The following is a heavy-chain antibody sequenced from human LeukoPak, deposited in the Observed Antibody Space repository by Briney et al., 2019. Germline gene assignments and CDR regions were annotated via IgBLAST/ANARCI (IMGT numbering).Heavy chain of an antibody. CDR2: TYTRGST. CDR3: ARGRYCSADICSGGDAFV. CDR1: GGSINNY. D-gene: IGHD2-15*01. J-gene: IGHJ3*01. V-gene: IGHV4-4*07. Sequence: SETLSLTCTVSGGSINNYWSWIRQPAGKGLEWIGRTYTRGSTNYNPSLKSRVTMSVDTSKNQFSLKLSSVTAADTAVYYCARGRYCSADICSGGDAFVWGQGTMVSVSS.